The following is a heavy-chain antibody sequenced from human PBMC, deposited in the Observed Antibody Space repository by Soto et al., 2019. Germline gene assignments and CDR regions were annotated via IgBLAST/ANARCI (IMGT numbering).Heavy chain of an antibody. CDR3: AALDSSGWQDFDY. CDR2: INHSGST. D-gene: IGHD6-19*01. V-gene: IGHV4-34*01. CDR1: GGSFSGYY. J-gene: IGHJ4*02. Sequence: SETLSLTCAVYGGSFSGYYRSWIRQPPGKGLEWIGEINHSGSTNYNPSLKSRVTISVDTSKNQFSLKLSSVTAADTAVYYCAALDSSGWQDFDYWGQGTLVTVSS.